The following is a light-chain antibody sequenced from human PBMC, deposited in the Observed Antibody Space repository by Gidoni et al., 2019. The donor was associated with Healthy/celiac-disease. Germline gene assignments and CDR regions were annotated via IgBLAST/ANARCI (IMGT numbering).Light chain of an antibody. CDR1: QGISSY. Sequence: AIRMTQSPSSFSASTGDRVTITCRASQGISSYLAWYQQKPGKAPKLLIYAASTLQRGVPSRFSGSGSGTDFTLTISCLQSEDFATYYCQQYYSYPRTFXXXTKVEIK. V-gene: IGKV1-8*01. J-gene: IGKJ1*01. CDR2: AAS. CDR3: QQYYSYPRT.